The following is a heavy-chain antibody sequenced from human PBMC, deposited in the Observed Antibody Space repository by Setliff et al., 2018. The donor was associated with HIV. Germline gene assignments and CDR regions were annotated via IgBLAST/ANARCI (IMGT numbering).Heavy chain of an antibody. CDR1: GFNFSSYG. Sequence: GGSLRLSCAGSGFNFSSYGMNWVRQALGKGLEWVASISAGGPYIYYVDSVKGRFTISRYNAKNSLFLQMNSLRAEDTAVYYCASIELAAMVPVDYWGQGTLVTVSS. D-gene: IGHD5-18*01. J-gene: IGHJ4*02. CDR2: ISAGGPYI. CDR3: ASIELAAMVPVDY. V-gene: IGHV3-21*01.